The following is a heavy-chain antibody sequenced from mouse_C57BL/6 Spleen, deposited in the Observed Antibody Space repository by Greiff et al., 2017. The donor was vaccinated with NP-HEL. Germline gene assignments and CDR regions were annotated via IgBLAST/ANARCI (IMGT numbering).Heavy chain of an antibody. Sequence: QVQLQQPGAELVKPGASVKVSCKASGYTFTSYWMHWVKQRPGQGLEWIGRIHPSDSDTNYNQKFKGKATLTVDKSSSTAYMQLSSLTSEDSAVYYCAIEVYDGSNWYFDVWGTGTTVTVSS. J-gene: IGHJ1*03. CDR3: AIEVYDGSNWYFDV. CDR1: GYTFTSYW. V-gene: IGHV1-74*01. CDR2: IHPSDSDT. D-gene: IGHD2-3*01.